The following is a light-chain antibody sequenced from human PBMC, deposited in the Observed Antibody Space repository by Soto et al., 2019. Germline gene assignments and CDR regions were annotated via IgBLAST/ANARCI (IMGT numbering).Light chain of an antibody. V-gene: IGLV1-40*01. CDR3: KAWDNSLNARV. CDR1: SSNIGAGYV. J-gene: IGLJ6*01. CDR2: GNS. Sequence: QSVLTQPPSVSGAPGQRVTISCTGSSSNIGAGYVVHWYQQLPGTAPKLLIYGNSNRPSGVPDQFSGSKSGTSASLAITGLQSEDEADCYCKAWDNSLNARVFGSGTQLTVL.